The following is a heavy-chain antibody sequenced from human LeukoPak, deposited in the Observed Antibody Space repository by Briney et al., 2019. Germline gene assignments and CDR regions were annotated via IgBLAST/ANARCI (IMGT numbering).Heavy chain of an antibody. J-gene: IGHJ4*02. D-gene: IGHD3-10*01. CDR2: INHSGST. CDR3: ARGGYYAFSDY. V-gene: IGHV4-34*01. CDR1: GGSFSRYY. Sequence: SETLSLTCAVYGGSFSRYYWSWIRQPPGKGLEWIGEINHSGSTNYNPSLKSRVTISVDTSKNHFSLKLNSVTAADTAVYYCARGGYYAFSDYWGQGTLVTVSS.